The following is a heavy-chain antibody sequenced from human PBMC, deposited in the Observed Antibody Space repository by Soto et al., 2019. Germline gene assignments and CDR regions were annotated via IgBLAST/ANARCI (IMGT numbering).Heavy chain of an antibody. CDR1: GGSISSTNW. Sequence: QVQLQQSGPGLVKPSGTLSLTCAVSGGSISSTNWWTWVRQPPGKGLEWIGEIYHSGSTNYNASLKSRVTISVDKSKNQFSLKLNSVTAADTAGYYWARATSGGSGYHFDSWGQGTLVTVSS. J-gene: IGHJ4*02. V-gene: IGHV4-4*02. CDR2: IYHSGST. CDR3: ARATSGGSGYHFDS. D-gene: IGHD6-19*01.